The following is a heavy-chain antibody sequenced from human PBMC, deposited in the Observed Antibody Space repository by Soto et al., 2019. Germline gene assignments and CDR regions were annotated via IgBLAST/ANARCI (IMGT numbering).Heavy chain of an antibody. CDR1: GYTFTSYD. Sequence: ASVKVSCKASGYTFTSYDINWVRQATGQGLEWMGWMNPNSGNTGYAQKFQGRVTMTRNTSISTAYMELSSLRSEDTAVYYCARGKRIAVAGSSRRFYYYYMDVWGKGTTVTVSS. D-gene: IGHD6-19*01. CDR2: MNPNSGNT. J-gene: IGHJ6*03. V-gene: IGHV1-8*01. CDR3: ARGKRIAVAGSSRRFYYYYMDV.